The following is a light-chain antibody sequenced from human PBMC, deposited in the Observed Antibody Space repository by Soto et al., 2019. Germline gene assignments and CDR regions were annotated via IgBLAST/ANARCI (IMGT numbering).Light chain of an antibody. V-gene: IGKV3-20*01. Sequence: EIVLTQSPGTLSLSPGERATLSCRVSQSVSSSYLAWYQQKPGQAPRLLIHGASSRATGIPDRFSGSGSGTDFTLTISRLEPEDFAVYYCQQYGSSPRTFGQGTKVEIK. CDR2: GAS. CDR3: QQYGSSPRT. CDR1: QSVSSSY. J-gene: IGKJ1*01.